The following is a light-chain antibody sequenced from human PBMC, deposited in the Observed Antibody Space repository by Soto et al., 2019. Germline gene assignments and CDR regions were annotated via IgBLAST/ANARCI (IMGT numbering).Light chain of an antibody. CDR3: QQYNGFWT. Sequence: DIHMTQSPSTLSASVGDRVTITCRASQSISSWLAWYQQKPGKAPKLLIYKASSLESGVPSRFGGSGSGTEFTLTISSLQPDDLATYYCQQYNGFWTFGQGTKV. J-gene: IGKJ1*01. CDR2: KAS. CDR1: QSISSW. V-gene: IGKV1-5*03.